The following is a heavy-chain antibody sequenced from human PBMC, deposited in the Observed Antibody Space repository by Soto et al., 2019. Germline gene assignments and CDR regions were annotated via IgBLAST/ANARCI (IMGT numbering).Heavy chain of an antibody. V-gene: IGHV3-7*03. CDR2: IKQDGSEN. CDR3: AKDDKGGPFDY. D-gene: IGHD1-26*01. J-gene: IGHJ4*02. Sequence: GSLRLSCAASGFTFSSYWMSWVRQAPGKGLEWVANIKQDGSENYYVDSVRGRFTISRDNAKNTLYLQMNSLRAEDTAVYYCAKDDKGGPFDYWGQGTLVTVSS. CDR1: GFTFSSYW.